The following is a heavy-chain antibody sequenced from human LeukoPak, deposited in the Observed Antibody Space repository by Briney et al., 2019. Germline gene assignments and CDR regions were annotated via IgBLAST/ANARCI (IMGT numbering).Heavy chain of an antibody. D-gene: IGHD3-3*01. CDR3: ARGGVGNDFRDAFDI. V-gene: IGHV1-2*02. CDR2: INPNSGGT. J-gene: IGHJ3*02. Sequence: ASVKVSCKASGYTFTGYYMHWVRQAPGQGLEWMGWINPNSGGTNYAQKFQGRVTMTRDTSISTAYMELSRLRSDDTAVYYCARGGVGNDFRDAFDIWGQGTMVTVSS. CDR1: GYTFTGYY.